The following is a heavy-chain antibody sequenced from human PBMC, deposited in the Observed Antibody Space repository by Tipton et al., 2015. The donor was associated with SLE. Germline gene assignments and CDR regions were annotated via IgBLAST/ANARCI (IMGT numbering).Heavy chain of an antibody. Sequence: TLSLTCAVYGGSFSGCYWSWIRQPPGKGLEWIGEINHSGSTTYNPSLKSRVTISVDTSKNQFSLKLNSVTAADTAVYYCVRSPGTARAEYFHHWGQGTLVTVSS. CDR2: INHSGST. CDR3: VRSPGTARAEYFHH. D-gene: IGHD1-14*01. CDR1: GGSFSGCY. J-gene: IGHJ1*01. V-gene: IGHV4-34*01.